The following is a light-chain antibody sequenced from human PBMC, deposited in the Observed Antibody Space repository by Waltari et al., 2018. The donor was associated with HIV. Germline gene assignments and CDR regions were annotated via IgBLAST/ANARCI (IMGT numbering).Light chain of an antibody. V-gene: IGLV3-1*01. CDR2: KDS. CDR3: QAWDRSVV. J-gene: IGLJ2*01. Sequence: SYELTQPPSVSVSPGQTASITCSGDQLGDKFVCWYQQRPGQPPVLVMYKDSKRPSGIPERFSGSNSWNTATLTITGTQSMDEADYYCQAWDRSVVFGGGTKLTVL. CDR1: QLGDKF.